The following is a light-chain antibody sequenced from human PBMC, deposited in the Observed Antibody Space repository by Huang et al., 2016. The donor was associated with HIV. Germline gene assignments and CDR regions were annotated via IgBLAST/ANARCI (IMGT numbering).Light chain of an antibody. J-gene: IGKJ2*01. V-gene: IGKV1-NL1*01. CDR3: QQYHSTPYT. CDR2: AAS. CDR1: QAIAKS. Sequence: DIQMTQSPSSLSASVRNRATITCRASQAIAKSLAWYQQKPGKAPKLLLYAASRLESGVPSRFGGSGSGTDYTLTISSLQPEDFATYYCQQYHSTPYTFGRGTKLEIK.